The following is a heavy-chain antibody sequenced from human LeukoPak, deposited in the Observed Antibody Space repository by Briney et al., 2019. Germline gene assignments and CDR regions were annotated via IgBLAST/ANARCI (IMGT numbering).Heavy chain of an antibody. CDR2: IKKDGSKK. V-gene: IGHV3-7*01. J-gene: IGHJ4*02. CDR1: GFTFSSYW. D-gene: IGHD1-26*01. CDR3: ARIQWELRGVGSYFED. Sequence: GGSLRLSCVVSGFTFSSYWMSWVRQAPGKGLEWVANIKKDGSKKYYVDSVKGRFTMSRDNAKNSLYLQMNSLRAEDTAVYYCARIQWELRGVGSYFEDWGQGALVTVSS.